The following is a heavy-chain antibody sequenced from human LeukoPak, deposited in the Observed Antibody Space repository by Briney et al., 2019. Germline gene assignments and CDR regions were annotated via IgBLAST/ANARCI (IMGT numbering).Heavy chain of an antibody. V-gene: IGHV3-30*18. D-gene: IGHD6-19*01. Sequence: GRSLRLSCAASGLTFSSYGMHWVRQAPGKGLEWVAVISYDGSNKYYADSVKGRFTISRDNSKNTLYLQMNSLRAEDTAVYYCAKDRYSSGWYLGYFDYWGQGTLVTVSS. J-gene: IGHJ4*02. CDR2: ISYDGSNK. CDR1: GLTFSSYG. CDR3: AKDRYSSGWYLGYFDY.